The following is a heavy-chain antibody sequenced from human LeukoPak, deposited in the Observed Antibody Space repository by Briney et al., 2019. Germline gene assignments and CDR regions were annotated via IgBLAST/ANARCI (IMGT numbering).Heavy chain of an antibody. CDR1: GYSFTSYC. J-gene: IGHJ3*02. CDR3: ARQPAILGDAFDI. Sequence: GESLKISCKGSGYSFTSYCIGWVRQMPGKGLEWMGIIYPGDSDTRYSPSFQGQVTISADKSISTAYLQWSSLNASDTAMYYCARQPAILGDAFDIWGQGTMVTVSS. D-gene: IGHD3-10*01. CDR2: IYPGDSDT. V-gene: IGHV5-51*01.